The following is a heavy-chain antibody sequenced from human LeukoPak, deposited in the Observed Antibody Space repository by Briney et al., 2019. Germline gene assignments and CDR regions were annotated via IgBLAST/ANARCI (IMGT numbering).Heavy chain of an antibody. Sequence: PSETLSLTCAVYGGSFSGYYWSWIRQPPGKGLEWIGEINHSGSTNYNPSLRGRVTISVDTSKNQFSLKLSSVTAADTAVYYCARTLYGDYTSDWFDPWGQGTLVTVSS. CDR3: ARTLYGDYTSDWFDP. D-gene: IGHD4-17*01. J-gene: IGHJ5*02. V-gene: IGHV4-34*01. CDR2: INHSGST. CDR1: GGSFSGYY.